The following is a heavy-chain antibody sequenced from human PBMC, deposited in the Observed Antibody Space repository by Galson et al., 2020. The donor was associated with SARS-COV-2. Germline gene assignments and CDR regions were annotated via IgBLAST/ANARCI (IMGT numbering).Heavy chain of an antibody. Sequence: SETLSLTCTVSGGSISSSNYYWGWIRQPPGKGLEWIGNIFYSGSTYFNPSLKSRVIISVDTSKNQFSLKLGSLSAADTSVYYCARLVEQRASKNGFDYWGQGTLVTVSS. CDR1: GGSISSSNYY. J-gene: IGHJ4*02. D-gene: IGHD6-25*01. CDR3: ARLVEQRASKNGFDY. CDR2: IFYSGST. V-gene: IGHV4-39*01.